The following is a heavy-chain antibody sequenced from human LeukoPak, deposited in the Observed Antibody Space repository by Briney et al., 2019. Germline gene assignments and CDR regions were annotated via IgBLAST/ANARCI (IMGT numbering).Heavy chain of an antibody. J-gene: IGHJ4*02. D-gene: IGHD6-13*01. CDR3: ARAAAVRWANPNDMGY. CDR1: GYTFTGYY. CDR2: INPNSGGT. V-gene: IGHV1-2*02. Sequence: ASVKVSCEASGYTFTGYYMHWVRQAPGQGLEWMGWINPNSGGTNYAQKFQGRVTMTRDTSISTAYMELSRLRSDDTAVYYCARAAAVRWANPNDMGYWGQGTLVTVSS.